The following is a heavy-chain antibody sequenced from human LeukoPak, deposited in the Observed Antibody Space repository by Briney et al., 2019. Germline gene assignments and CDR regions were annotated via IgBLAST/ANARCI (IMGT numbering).Heavy chain of an antibody. CDR2: ISSSSSYI. J-gene: IGHJ6*02. V-gene: IGHV3-21*01. D-gene: IGHD3-10*01. CDR3: ARDLGTMVRGVMIYYYYGMDV. Sequence: GGSLRLSCAASGLTFSSYSMNWVRQAPGKGLEWVSSISSSSSYIYYADSVKGRFTISRDNAKNSLYLQMNSLRAEDTAVYYCARDLGTMVRGVMIYYYYGMDVWGQGTTVTVSS. CDR1: GLTFSSYS.